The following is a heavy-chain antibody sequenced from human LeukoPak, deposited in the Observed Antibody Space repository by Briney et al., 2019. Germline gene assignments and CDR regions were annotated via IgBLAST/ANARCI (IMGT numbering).Heavy chain of an antibody. V-gene: IGHV3-73*01. CDR3: TTYRSGHY. Sequence: GGSLKLSCAASGFTFSGSDIHWVRQASGNGLEWVGRVQTKPKSYATAYAASLKGRFIISRDDSVNTAYLQMNSLRTEDTAVYYCTTYRSGHYWGQGTLVTVSS. D-gene: IGHD6-19*01. CDR2: VQTKPKSYAT. J-gene: IGHJ4*02. CDR1: GFTFSGSD.